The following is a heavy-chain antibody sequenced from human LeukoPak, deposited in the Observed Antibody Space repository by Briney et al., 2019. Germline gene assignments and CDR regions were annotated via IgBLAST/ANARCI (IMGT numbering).Heavy chain of an antibody. CDR1: GGSFSGYY. CDR3: ARGRYCSSTSCYLPYYGMDV. J-gene: IGHJ6*04. Sequence: SETLSLTCAVYGGSFSGYYWSWIRQPPGKGLEWIGEINHSGSTNYNPSLKSRVTISVDTSKNQFSLKLSSVTAAGTAVYYCARGRYCSSTSCYLPYYGMDVWGKGTTVTVSS. CDR2: INHSGST. V-gene: IGHV4-34*01. D-gene: IGHD2-2*01.